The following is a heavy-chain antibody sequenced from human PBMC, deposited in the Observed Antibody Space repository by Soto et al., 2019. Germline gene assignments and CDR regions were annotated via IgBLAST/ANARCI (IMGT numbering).Heavy chain of an antibody. CDR3: ARDGYSGRSDGFDI. CDR2: ISYDGNSE. CDR1: GFTFGAYT. J-gene: IGHJ3*02. Sequence: QMYLVESGGGVVQPGRSLRLSCAASGFTFGAYTMHWVRQAPGKGLEWVAAISYDGNSERYTDPVKGRFTVSRDNPSETLYLQMNSLRVEDTAVYYCARDGYSGRSDGFDIWGQGTMVTVSS. V-gene: IGHV3-30*14. D-gene: IGHD5-12*01.